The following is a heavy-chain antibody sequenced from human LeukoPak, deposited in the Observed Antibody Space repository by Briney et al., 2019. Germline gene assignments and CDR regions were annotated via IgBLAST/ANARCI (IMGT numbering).Heavy chain of an antibody. CDR1: GGSISSSSYY. D-gene: IGHD3-16*01. Sequence: SETLSLTCTVSGGSISSSSYYWGWIRQSPGKGLEWIGSIYYSGSTYYNPSLKSRVTISVDTSKNQFSLKLSSVTAADTAVYYCARGGLYNLNWYFDLWGRGTLVTVSS. V-gene: IGHV4-39*01. J-gene: IGHJ2*01. CDR2: IYYSGST. CDR3: ARGGLYNLNWYFDL.